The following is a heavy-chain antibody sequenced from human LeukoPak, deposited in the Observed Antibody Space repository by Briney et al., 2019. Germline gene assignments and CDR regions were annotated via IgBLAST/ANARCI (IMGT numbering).Heavy chain of an antibody. V-gene: IGHV4-39*07. Sequence: PSETLSLTCTVSGGSISSSSYYWGWIRQPSGKGLEWIGSIYYSGSTYYNPSLKSRVTISVDTSKNQFSLKLSSVTAADTAVYYCAREGFGELSHFDYWGQGTLVTVSS. CDR2: IYYSGST. CDR3: AREGFGELSHFDY. CDR1: GGSISSSSYY. D-gene: IGHD3-10*01. J-gene: IGHJ4*02.